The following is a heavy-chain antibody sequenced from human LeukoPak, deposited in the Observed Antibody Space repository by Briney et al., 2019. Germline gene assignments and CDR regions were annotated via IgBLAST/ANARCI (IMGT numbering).Heavy chain of an antibody. Sequence: GGSLRLSCAACGFTFSDYYMSWIRQAPGKGLEWISDISSTSIYTNYADSVKGRFTISRDNAKNSLYLQMNSLRAEDTGVYYCAREDGYSSSWYSDYWGQGTLVTVSS. V-gene: IGHV3-11*05. CDR2: ISSTSIYT. J-gene: IGHJ4*02. D-gene: IGHD6-13*01. CDR1: GFTFSDYY. CDR3: AREDGYSSSWYSDY.